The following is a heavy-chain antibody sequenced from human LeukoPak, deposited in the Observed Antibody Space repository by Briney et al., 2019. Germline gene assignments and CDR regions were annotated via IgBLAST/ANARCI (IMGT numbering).Heavy chain of an antibody. CDR2: TSHRDSP. CDR3: ARGWVAAAGNPTPFFY. Sequence: SETLSLTCSVSGLSITRPYYWGWIRQSPGKGLEWIGSTSHRDSPYYNPSLESRVTISVDTSKNQFSLKLSSVTAADTAVYYCARGWVAAAGNPTPFFYWGQGTLVTVSS. V-gene: IGHV4-38-2*02. D-gene: IGHD6-13*01. J-gene: IGHJ4*02. CDR1: GLSITRPYY.